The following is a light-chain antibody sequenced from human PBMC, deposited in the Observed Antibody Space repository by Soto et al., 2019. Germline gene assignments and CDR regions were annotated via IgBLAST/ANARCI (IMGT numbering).Light chain of an antibody. CDR1: SSNIGSNT. CDR2: SNN. J-gene: IGLJ2*01. V-gene: IGLV1-44*01. CDR3: AAWDDSLNGVV. Sequence: QSVLTQPPSVSGTPGLRVNISCSGSSSNIGSNTVNWYQQLPGTAPKLLIYSNNQRPSGVPDRFSGSKSGTSASLAISGLQSEDEADYYCAAWDDSLNGVVFGGGTKLTVL.